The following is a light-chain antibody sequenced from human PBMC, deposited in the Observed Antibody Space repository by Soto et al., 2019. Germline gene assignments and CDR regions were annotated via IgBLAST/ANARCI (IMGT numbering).Light chain of an antibody. CDR3: SSYTSSITDV. CDR1: SSDVGGYNY. Sequence: QSVLTQPASVSGSPGQSITISCTRTSSDVGGYNYVSWYQQHPGKAPKLMIYEVSNRPSGVSNRFSGSKSGNTASLNISGLQAEDEADYYCSSYTSSITDVFGTGTKVTV. J-gene: IGLJ1*01. CDR2: EVS. V-gene: IGLV2-14*01.